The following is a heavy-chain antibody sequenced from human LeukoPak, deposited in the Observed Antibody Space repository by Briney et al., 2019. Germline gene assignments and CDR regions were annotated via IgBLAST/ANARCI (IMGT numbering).Heavy chain of an antibody. CDR3: AREPSPMVRGYSPAY. V-gene: IGHV1-46*01. J-gene: IGHJ4*02. CDR1: GYTFTSYY. CDR2: IDPSCGST. D-gene: IGHD3-10*01. Sequence: ASVKVSCKASGYTFTSYYMHWVRQAPGQGLEWMGIIDPSCGSTTYAQKFQGRVTMTRDTSTSTVYMELSSLRSEDTAVFYCAREPSPMVRGYSPAYWGQGTLVTVSS.